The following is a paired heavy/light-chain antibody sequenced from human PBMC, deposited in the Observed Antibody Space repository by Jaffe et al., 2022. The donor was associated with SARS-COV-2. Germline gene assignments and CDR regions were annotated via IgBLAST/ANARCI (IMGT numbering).Heavy chain of an antibody. CDR1: GYSFTNHD. CDR2: VRSNSGAT. J-gene: IGHJ3*01. Sequence: QVQLVQSGAEVRMPGASVRVSCQASGYSFTNHDINWVRQAPGQGLEWMGWVRSNSGATGYAQKFRGRVTMTTNTSISTAYLELSGLRSDDTGVYYCARDPNLDAFDLWGQGTMVTVSS. CDR3: ARDPNLDAFDL. V-gene: IGHV1-8*01. D-gene: IGHD1-7*01.
Light chain of an antibody. V-gene: IGLV2-23*01. CDR2: EAD. Sequence: QSALTQPASVSGSPGQSITISCTGTTNNIGIHNLVSWYIQRPGEGPKLIIYEADKRPSGVSSRFSGSKSGNTASLTISGLQTEDEGDYYCCSYGGTSPTYVFGTGTQVTVL. J-gene: IGLJ1*01. CDR1: TNNIGIHNL. CDR3: CSYGGTSPTYV.